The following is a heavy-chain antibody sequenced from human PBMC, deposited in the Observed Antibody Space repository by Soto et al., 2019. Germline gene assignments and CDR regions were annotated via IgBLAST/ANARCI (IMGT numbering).Heavy chain of an antibody. J-gene: IGHJ6*02. Sequence: PSETLSLTCTVSGDSISTDYWSWIRQSPGKGLEWIGFIYYGGSTNYNPSLKSRAIISVDTSKNQFSLKLSSVTAADTAVYYCASFSGQPYYYYGMDVRGQGTTVTVSS. CDR1: GDSISTDY. CDR3: ASFSGQPYYYYGMDV. D-gene: IGHD2-15*01. CDR2: IYYGGST. V-gene: IGHV4-59*08.